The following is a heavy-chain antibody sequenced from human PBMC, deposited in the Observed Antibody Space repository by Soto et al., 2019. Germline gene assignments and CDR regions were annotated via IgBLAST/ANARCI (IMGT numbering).Heavy chain of an antibody. CDR1: GSTFSSYT. J-gene: IGHJ6*02. Sequence: QVQLVQSGAEVRKPGSSVEVSCMASGSTFSSYTVNWVRQAPGQGLEWIGRIIPVLGVTHYARRFQDRVPLTAARSRKTAYTELTSLTSEDTALYYCARRRYCGVAFYNKFYSGMDLWGQGTTVTVSS. CDR3: ARRRYCGVAFYNKFYSGMDL. CDR2: IIPVLGVT. D-gene: IGHD2-21*02. V-gene: IGHV1-69*02.